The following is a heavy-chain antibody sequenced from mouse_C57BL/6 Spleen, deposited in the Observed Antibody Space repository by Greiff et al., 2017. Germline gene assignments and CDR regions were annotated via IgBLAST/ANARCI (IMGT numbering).Heavy chain of an antibody. CDR3: ARGEVTTASSGFAY. CDR1: GYTFTSYW. V-gene: IGHV1-64*01. Sequence: QVQLQQSGAELVKPGASVKLSCKASGYTFTSYWMHWVKQRPGQGLEWIGMIHPNSGSTNYNEKFKSKATLTVDKSSSTAYMQLSSLTSEDSAVYYCARGEVTTASSGFAYWGQGTLVTVSA. D-gene: IGHD1-2*01. J-gene: IGHJ3*01. CDR2: IHPNSGST.